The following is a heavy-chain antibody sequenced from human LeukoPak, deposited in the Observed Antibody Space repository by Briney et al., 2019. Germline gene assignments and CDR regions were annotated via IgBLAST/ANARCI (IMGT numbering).Heavy chain of an antibody. CDR3: ASPIYGSGSDFDY. D-gene: IGHD3-10*01. CDR1: GFTFSSYE. J-gene: IGHJ4*02. V-gene: IGHV3-48*03. CDR2: ISSSGSTI. Sequence: GGSLRLSCAASGFTFSSYEMNWVRQAPGKGLEWVSYISSSGSTIYYADSVKGRFTISRDNAKNSLYLQMNSLRAEDTAVYYCASPIYGSGSDFDYWGQGTLVTVSS.